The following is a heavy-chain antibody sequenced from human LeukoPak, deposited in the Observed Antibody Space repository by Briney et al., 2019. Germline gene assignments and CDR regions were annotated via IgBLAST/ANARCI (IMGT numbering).Heavy chain of an antibody. CDR2: IYYSGST. V-gene: IGHV4-59*08. Sequence: SETLSLTCTVSGGSISSYYWSWIRQPQGKGLEWIGYIYYSGSTNYNPSLKSRVTISVDTSKNQFSLKLSSVTAADTAVYYCARLSPVAGLEDYWGQGTLVTVSS. J-gene: IGHJ4*02. CDR1: GGSISSYY. D-gene: IGHD6-19*01. CDR3: ARLSPVAGLEDY.